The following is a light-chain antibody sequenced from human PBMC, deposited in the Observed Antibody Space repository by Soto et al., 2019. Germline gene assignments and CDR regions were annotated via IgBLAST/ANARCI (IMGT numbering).Light chain of an antibody. V-gene: IGKV3-11*01. J-gene: IGKJ4*01. CDR1: ESVVSD. Sequence: ENVLTQSPATLSLSPGEGATLSCRASESVVSDLAWYQQKPGQPPRLLIYDVSGRATGVPARFSGSGSGTDFTLTISSLEPEDFAVYYCQQRDSWPLTFGGGTKVEIK. CDR3: QQRDSWPLT. CDR2: DVS.